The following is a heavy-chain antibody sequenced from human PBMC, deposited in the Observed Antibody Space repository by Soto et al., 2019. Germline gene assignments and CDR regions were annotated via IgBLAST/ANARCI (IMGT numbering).Heavy chain of an antibody. CDR3: AHAYGGRSLY. Sequence: QITLKESGPTLVKPTQTLTLTCTFSGFSLPTDIVGVGWIRQPPGKALEWLAVIYWDDTKTYRPSLKRRLTITQDTSKNQVALTMTDKDPLDTATYNCAHAYGGRSLYWGQGALVTVSS. D-gene: IGHD1-26*01. CDR1: GFSLPTDIVG. CDR2: IYWDDTK. V-gene: IGHV2-5*02. J-gene: IGHJ4*02.